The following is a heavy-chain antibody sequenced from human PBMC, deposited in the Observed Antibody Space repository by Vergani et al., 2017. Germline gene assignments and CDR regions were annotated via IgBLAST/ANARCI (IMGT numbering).Heavy chain of an antibody. CDR1: GFTFSNAW. CDR3: ARDRLIAVAGYYYYYGMDV. J-gene: IGHJ6*02. V-gene: IGHV3-15*01. Sequence: EVQLVESGGGLVKPGGSLRLSCAASGFTFSNAWMSWVRQAPGKGLEWVGRIKSKTDGGTTDYAAPVKGRFTISRDDSKNTLYLQMNSLKTEDTAVYYCARDRLIAVAGYYYYYGMDVWGQGTTVTVSS. CDR2: IKSKTDGGTT. D-gene: IGHD6-19*01.